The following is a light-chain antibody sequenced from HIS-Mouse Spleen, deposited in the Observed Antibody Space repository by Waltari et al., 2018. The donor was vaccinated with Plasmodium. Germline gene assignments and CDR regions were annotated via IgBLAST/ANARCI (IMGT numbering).Light chain of an antibody. CDR1: SSDVGGYNY. Sequence: QSALTQPRSVSGSPGQSVTISCTGTSSDVGGYNYVSWYQQHPGKAPKLMIYDVSKRPAGVTDRFSGSKSGNTASLTISGLQAEEEADYYCCSYAGSYTYVFGTGTKVTVL. J-gene: IGLJ1*01. CDR2: DVS. V-gene: IGLV2-11*01. CDR3: CSYAGSYTYV.